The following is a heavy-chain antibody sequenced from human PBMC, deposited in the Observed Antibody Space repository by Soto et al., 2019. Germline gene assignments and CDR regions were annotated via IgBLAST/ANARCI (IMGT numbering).Heavy chain of an antibody. V-gene: IGHV1-2*02. CDR2: INPNSGGT. J-gene: IGHJ4*02. CDR1: GYTFTDYY. CDR3: ARRKGDYYDSSGYHYYFDY. Sequence: ASVKVSCKASGYTFTDYYVHWVRQAPGQGLEWMGWINPNSGGTKSAQKFQGRVTMTKDTSISTAYMELSRLRSDDTAVYYCARRKGDYYDSSGYHYYFDYWGQGTLVTVSS. D-gene: IGHD3-22*01.